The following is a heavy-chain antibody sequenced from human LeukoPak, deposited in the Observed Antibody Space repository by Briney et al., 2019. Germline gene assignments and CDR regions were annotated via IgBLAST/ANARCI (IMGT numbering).Heavy chain of an antibody. CDR1: GYTFTTYA. CDR3: TRGVSASSGWYVIDS. CDR2: INAGNGNT. Sequence: ASVKVSCKASGYTFTTYAMHWVRQAPGQRLEWMGWINAGNGNTKYSQKFQGRVTITRDTSASTTYMELSSLRSEDTAVYYCTRGVSASSGWYVIDSWGQGTPVTVSS. D-gene: IGHD6-19*01. J-gene: IGHJ5*01. V-gene: IGHV1-3*01.